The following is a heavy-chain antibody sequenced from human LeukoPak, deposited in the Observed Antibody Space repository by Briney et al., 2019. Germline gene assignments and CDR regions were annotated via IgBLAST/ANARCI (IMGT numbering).Heavy chain of an antibody. V-gene: IGHV3-7*03. CDR2: IKQDGSEK. J-gene: IGHJ4*02. Sequence: GGSLRLSCAASGFTFSSYWMSWVREAPGKGLEWVANIKQDGSEKYYVDSVKGRFTISRDNAKNSLYLQMNSLRAEDTAVYYCARDPYYYDSSGYSPWGQGTLVTVSS. CDR1: GFTFSSYW. CDR3: ARDPYYYDSSGYSP. D-gene: IGHD3-22*01.